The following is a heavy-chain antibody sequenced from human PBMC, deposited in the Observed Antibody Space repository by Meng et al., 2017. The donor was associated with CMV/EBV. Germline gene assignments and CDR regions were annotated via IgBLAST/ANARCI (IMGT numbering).Heavy chain of an antibody. D-gene: IGHD3-10*01. CDR1: GGSVSSGSYY. Sequence: GSLRLSCTVSGGSVSSGSYYWSWIRQPPGKGLEWIGYIYYSGSTNYNPSLKSRVTISVDTSKNQFSLKLSSVTAADTAVYYCARDQMVRGVYYYYGMDVWGQGTTVTVSS. CDR3: ARDQMVRGVYYYYGMDV. V-gene: IGHV4-61*01. CDR2: IYYSGST. J-gene: IGHJ6*02.